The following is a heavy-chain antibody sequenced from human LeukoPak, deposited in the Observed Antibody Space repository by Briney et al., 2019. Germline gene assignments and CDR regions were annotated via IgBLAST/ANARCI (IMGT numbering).Heavy chain of an antibody. CDR1: GYTFTSYD. D-gene: IGHD4-17*01. Sequence: ASVKVSYKTSGYTFTSYDINWVRQATGQGLEWMGWMNPNSGHTGYAQKFQGRVTMTRNTSINTAYMELSSLRSEDTAVYYCARDYGDYVFYFDPWGQGTLVTVSS. CDR3: ARDYGDYVFYFDP. V-gene: IGHV1-8*01. J-gene: IGHJ5*02. CDR2: MNPNSGHT.